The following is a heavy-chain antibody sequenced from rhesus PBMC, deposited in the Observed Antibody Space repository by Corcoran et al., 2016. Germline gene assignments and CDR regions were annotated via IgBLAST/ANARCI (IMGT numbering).Heavy chain of an antibody. V-gene: IGHV3-8*01. CDR2: INSAGGTT. CDR3: ARGSSLDV. D-gene: IGHD1-44*02. J-gene: IGHJ5-2*02. Sequence: EVQLVVSVGGLVQPGGSLRLSCTGSGFTFSSYYIYWVRQAPGKGLEWVSAINSAGGTTWYTDSVKGRFTISKENAKNTLYLQIDSLRAEDTAVYYCARGSSLDVWGRGVLVTVSS. CDR1: GFTFSSYY.